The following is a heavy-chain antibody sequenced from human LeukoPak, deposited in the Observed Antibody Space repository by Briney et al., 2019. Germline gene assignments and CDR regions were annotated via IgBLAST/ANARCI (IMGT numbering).Heavy chain of an antibody. CDR1: EFTSSSYN. CDR2: ISRSSIYI. J-gene: IGHJ6*02. D-gene: IGHD3-10*01. V-gene: IGHV3-21*01. Sequence: GGSLRLSCAASEFTSSSYNMNWVRQAPRKGLEWVSSISRSSIYIYYADSVKGRFTISRDNAENSLYLQMNSLRAEDTAVYYCARDSGDGSGSYYPYGMDVWGQGTTVTVSS. CDR3: ARDSGDGSGSYYPYGMDV.